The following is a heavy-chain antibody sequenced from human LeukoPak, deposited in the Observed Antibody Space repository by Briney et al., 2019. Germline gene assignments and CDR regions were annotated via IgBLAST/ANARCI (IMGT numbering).Heavy chain of an antibody. CDR3: AREGGRGSSNLDYFDY. Sequence: GGSLRLSCAASGFTFSRDTIKSVRQAPEKGLEWVSSISINVAYIYYADSMEGRFSISRDNAKNSLYLQMDSLRAEDTAIYYCAREGGRGSSNLDYFDYWGQGMLVTVS. V-gene: IGHV3-21*01. D-gene: IGHD2-15*01. CDR2: ISINVAYI. J-gene: IGHJ4*02. CDR1: GFTFSRDT.